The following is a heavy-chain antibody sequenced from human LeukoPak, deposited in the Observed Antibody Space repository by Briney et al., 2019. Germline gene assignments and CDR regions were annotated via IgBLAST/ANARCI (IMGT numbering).Heavy chain of an antibody. CDR2: ICRYGVYT. D-gene: IGHD2-15*01. Sequence: GVSLRLSCLASGFTFNLYSMHWVRQAPGKGLEFVSVICRYGVYTYYAYSVKGRFTISRDNSKNTVYLQMSSLGADDTAVYYCAKVLDYCDGGTCYNSGMDSWGQGTLVTVSS. J-gene: IGHJ4*02. CDR3: AKVLDYCDGGTCYNSGMDS. CDR1: GFTFNLYS. V-gene: IGHV3-64D*08.